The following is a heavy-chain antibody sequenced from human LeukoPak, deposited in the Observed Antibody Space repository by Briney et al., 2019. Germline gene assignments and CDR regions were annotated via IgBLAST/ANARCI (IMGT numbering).Heavy chain of an antibody. CDR2: LSGDGSST. D-gene: IGHD4-17*01. CDR1: GFTFSTYW. Sequence: GGSLRLSCVASGFTFSTYWMHWVRQAPGKGLLWVSRLSGDGSSTAYADSLKGRFTISRDNAKHKLYLQMNSLRAEDTAVYFCARASTTVPNLLDNWGQGTLVSVSS. J-gene: IGHJ4*02. CDR3: ARASTTVPNLLDN. V-gene: IGHV3-74*03.